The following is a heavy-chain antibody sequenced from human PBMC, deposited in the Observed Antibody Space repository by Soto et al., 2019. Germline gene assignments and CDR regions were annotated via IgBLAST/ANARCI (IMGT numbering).Heavy chain of an antibody. CDR2: IDPSDSYT. J-gene: IGHJ6*02. D-gene: IGHD5-18*01. Sequence: GESLKISCKGSGYSFTSYWISWVRQMPGKGLEWMGRIDPSDSYTNYSPSFQGHVTISADKSISTAYLQWSSLKASDTAMYYCARHGGYSYGYSRYYGMDVWGQGTTVTVSS. CDR3: ARHGGYSYGYSRYYGMDV. V-gene: IGHV5-10-1*01. CDR1: GYSFTSYW.